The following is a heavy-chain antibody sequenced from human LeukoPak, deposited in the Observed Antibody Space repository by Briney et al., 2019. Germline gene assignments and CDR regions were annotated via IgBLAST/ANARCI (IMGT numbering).Heavy chain of an antibody. D-gene: IGHD5-12*01. Sequence: PGGSLRLSCAASGFTFSSYSMNWVRQAPGKGLEWVSSISSSSSYIYYADSVKGRFTISRDNAKNSLYLQMNSLRAEDTAVYYCARDGVATISFWFDPWGQGTLVTVSS. CDR3: ARDGVATISFWFDP. J-gene: IGHJ5*02. CDR2: ISSSSSYI. CDR1: GFTFSSYS. V-gene: IGHV3-21*01.